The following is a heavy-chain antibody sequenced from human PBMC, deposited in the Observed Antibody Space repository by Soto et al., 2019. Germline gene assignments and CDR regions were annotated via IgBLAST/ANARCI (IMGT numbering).Heavy chain of an antibody. D-gene: IGHD4-4*01. CDR3: ARSPPGDSKTNWFDP. V-gene: IGHV1-2*02. Sequence: QVQLVQSGAEVKKPGASVKVSCKASGYTFTDNFINWVRQAPGQGFEWMGRINPNSGGTNTAQKFQGRVTMTRDTSIRTAYMELSRLRSDDTAVYYCARSPPGDSKTNWFDPWGQGTLVTVSS. CDR2: INPNSGGT. J-gene: IGHJ5*02. CDR1: GYTFTDNF.